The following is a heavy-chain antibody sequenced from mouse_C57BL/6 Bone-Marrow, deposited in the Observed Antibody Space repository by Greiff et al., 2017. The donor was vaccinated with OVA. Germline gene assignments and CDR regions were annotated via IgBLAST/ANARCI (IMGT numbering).Heavy chain of an antibody. Sequence: VQLQQSGAELVKPGASVKLSCKASGYTFTEYTIHWVKQRSGQGLEWIGWFYPGSGSIKYNEKFKDKATLTADKSSSTVYMELSRLTSEDSAVYFCARHGGKRGLGVVAPYFDYWGQGTTLTVSS. D-gene: IGHD1-1*01. V-gene: IGHV1-62-2*01. CDR3: ARHGGKRGLGVVAPYFDY. CDR2: FYPGSGSI. J-gene: IGHJ2*01. CDR1: GYTFTEYT.